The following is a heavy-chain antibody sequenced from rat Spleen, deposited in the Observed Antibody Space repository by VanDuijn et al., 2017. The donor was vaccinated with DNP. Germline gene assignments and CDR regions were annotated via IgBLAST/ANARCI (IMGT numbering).Heavy chain of an antibody. CDR1: GFTFSDYN. Sequence: EVQLVESGGGLVQPGRSLKLSCAASGFTFSDYNMAWVRQAPKRGLEWVTTIHSDGSSTYYRDSVRGRFTIARDNAKSTLYLQMDSLRSEDTATYFCSRHGRVTTVATYWYFDFWGPGTMVTVSS. CDR2: IHSDGSST. CDR3: SRHGRVTTVATYWYFDF. V-gene: IGHV5-7*01. D-gene: IGHD1-3*01. J-gene: IGHJ1*01.